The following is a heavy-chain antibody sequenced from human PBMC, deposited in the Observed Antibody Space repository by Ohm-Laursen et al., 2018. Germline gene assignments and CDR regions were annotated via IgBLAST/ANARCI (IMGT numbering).Heavy chain of an antibody. CDR3: ARGRVAVAGGADRYYYGMDV. CDR1: GYTFTSYD. CDR2: MNPNSGNT. V-gene: IGHV1-8*01. D-gene: IGHD6-19*01. Sequence: ASVKVSCKASGYTFTSYDINWVRQATGQGLEWMGWMNPNSGNTGYAQKFQGRVTMTRNTSISTAYMELSSLRSEDTAVYYCARGRVAVAGGADRYYYGMDVWGQGTTVTVSS. J-gene: IGHJ6*02.